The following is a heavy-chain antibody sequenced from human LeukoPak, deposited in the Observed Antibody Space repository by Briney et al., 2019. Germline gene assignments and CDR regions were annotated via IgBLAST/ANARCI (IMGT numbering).Heavy chain of an antibody. V-gene: IGHV4-34*01. D-gene: IGHD5-12*01. J-gene: IGHJ4*02. CDR2: INHSGST. CDR1: GDSFSAYY. Sequence: SETLSLTCAAYGDSFSAYYWIWIRQPPGKGLEWIGEINHSGSTNYHPSLKSRVTISVDTSKNQFSLKLTSVTAAHTAVYYCARLNIAGGFDYWGQGTLVTVSS. CDR3: ARLNIAGGFDY.